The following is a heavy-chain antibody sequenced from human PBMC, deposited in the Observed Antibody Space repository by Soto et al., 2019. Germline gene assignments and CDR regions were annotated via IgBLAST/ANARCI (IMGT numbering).Heavy chain of an antibody. CDR1: GGSFSGYY. CDR2: INHSGST. Sequence: SETLSLTCAVYGGSFSGYYWSWIRQPPGKGLEWIGEINHSGSTNYNPSLKSRVTISVDTSKNQFSLKLSSVTAADTAVYYCAKVASLRITMIVVVTLEGRYFDYWGQGTLVTVSS. V-gene: IGHV4-34*01. CDR3: AKVASLRITMIVVVTLEGRYFDY. D-gene: IGHD3-22*01. J-gene: IGHJ4*02.